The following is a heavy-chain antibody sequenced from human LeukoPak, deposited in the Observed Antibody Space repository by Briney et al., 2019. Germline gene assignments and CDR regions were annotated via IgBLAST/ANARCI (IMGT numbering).Heavy chain of an antibody. CDR1: GGSISTHY. D-gene: IGHD3-22*01. CDR2: SGKT. CDR3: ASLPYYYDSSAVGAFDI. V-gene: IGHV4-59*08. Sequence: SETLSLTCTVSGGSISTHYLSWIRQPPGKGLEWIGHSGKTDYNPSLKSRVSMSVDTSINRFSLRLSSVTAADTAVYYCASLPYYYDSSAVGAFDIWGQGTMVTVSS. J-gene: IGHJ3*02.